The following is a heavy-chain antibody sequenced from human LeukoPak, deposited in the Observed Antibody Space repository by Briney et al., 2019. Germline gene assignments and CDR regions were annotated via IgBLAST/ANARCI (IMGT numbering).Heavy chain of an antibody. CDR1: GYTFTGYY. V-gene: IGHV1-2*02. CDR2: INPNSGGT. D-gene: IGHD3-10*01. CDR3: ARVDKWFGKENAFDI. J-gene: IGHJ3*02. Sequence: ASVKVSCKASGYTFTGYYMHWVRQAPGQGLEWMGWINPNSGGTNYAQKFQGRVTMTRDTSISTAYMELSRLRSDDTAGYYCARVDKWFGKENAFDIWGQGTMVTVSS.